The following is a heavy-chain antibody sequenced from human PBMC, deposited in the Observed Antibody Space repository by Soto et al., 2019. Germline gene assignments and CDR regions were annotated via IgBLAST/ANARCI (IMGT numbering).Heavy chain of an antibody. Sequence: SETLSLTCTVSGGSIGNYYWSWIRQPPGKGLEWIGYIYYSGSTNYNPSLKSRVTISVDTSKNQFSLKLSSVTAADTAVYYCARRDYYGSGSFFDYWGQGTLVTVSS. CDR2: IYYSGST. V-gene: IGHV4-59*08. CDR1: GGSIGNYY. CDR3: ARRDYYGSGSFFDY. D-gene: IGHD3-10*01. J-gene: IGHJ4*02.